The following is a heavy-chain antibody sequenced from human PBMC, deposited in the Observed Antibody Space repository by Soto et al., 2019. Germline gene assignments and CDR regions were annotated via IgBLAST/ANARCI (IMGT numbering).Heavy chain of an antibody. D-gene: IGHD4-17*01. CDR3: AREDFYGDYVLGWFDP. Sequence: QVQLVQSGAEVKKPGSSVKVSCKASGGTFSSYAISWVRQAPGQGLEWMGGIIPIFGTANYAQTFQGRVTITTDKSTSTASMELSSLRSEDTAVYYCAREDFYGDYVLGWFDPWGQGTLVTVSS. CDR1: GGTFSSYA. CDR2: IIPIFGTA. J-gene: IGHJ5*02. V-gene: IGHV1-69*06.